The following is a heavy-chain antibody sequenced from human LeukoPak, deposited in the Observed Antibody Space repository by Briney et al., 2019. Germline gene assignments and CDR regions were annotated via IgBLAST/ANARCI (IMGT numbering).Heavy chain of an antibody. Sequence: PSETLSLTCAVYGGSFSGYYWSWIRQPPGKGLEWIGGINHSESTNYNPSLKSRVTISVDTSKNQFSLKLSSVTAADTAVYYCAGGSRGARWFDPWGQGTLVTVSS. D-gene: IGHD6-6*01. V-gene: IGHV4-34*01. CDR1: GGSFSGYY. J-gene: IGHJ5*02. CDR3: AGGSRGARWFDP. CDR2: INHSEST.